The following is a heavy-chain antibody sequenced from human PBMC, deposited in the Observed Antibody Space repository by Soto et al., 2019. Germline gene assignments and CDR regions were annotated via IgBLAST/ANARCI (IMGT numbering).Heavy chain of an antibody. CDR1: DTTHW. Sequence: GESLKISCKASDTTHWIGWVRQKPGKGLEWMGIIYPGDSDTKYSPSFQGQVAISVDKSISTAYLHWSSLKASDTATYYCARLVNYYFGMDVWGLGTTVTVSS. CDR3: ARLVNYYFGMDV. CDR2: IYPGDSDT. V-gene: IGHV5-51*01. J-gene: IGHJ6*02.